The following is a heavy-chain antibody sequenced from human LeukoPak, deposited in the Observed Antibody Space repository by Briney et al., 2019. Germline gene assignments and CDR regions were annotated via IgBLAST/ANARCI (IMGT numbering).Heavy chain of an antibody. Sequence: GGSLRLSCVASGFTFSDAWMNWVRQAPGKGLEWVSSISSSSSYIYYADSVKGRFTISRDNAKNSLYLQMNSLRAEDTAVYYCATRSATGTTIFGYWGQGTLVTVSS. CDR1: GFTFSDAW. J-gene: IGHJ4*02. CDR2: ISSSSSYI. D-gene: IGHD1-1*01. CDR3: ATRSATGTTIFGY. V-gene: IGHV3-21*01.